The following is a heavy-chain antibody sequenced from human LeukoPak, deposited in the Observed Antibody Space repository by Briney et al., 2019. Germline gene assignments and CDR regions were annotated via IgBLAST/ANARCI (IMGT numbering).Heavy chain of an antibody. V-gene: IGHV3-23*01. CDR2: IFPSGGEI. CDR3: AKDERRITIIRGVIITWPDAFDI. J-gene: IGHJ3*02. D-gene: IGHD3-10*01. CDR1: GFTFSTFA. Sequence: GGSLRLSCAASGFTFSTFAMIWVRQPPGKGLEWVSSIFPSGGEIHYADSVKGRFTISRDNSQNTLYLQMNSLRAEDTALYYCAKDERRITIIRGVIITWPDAFDIWGQGTMVTVSS.